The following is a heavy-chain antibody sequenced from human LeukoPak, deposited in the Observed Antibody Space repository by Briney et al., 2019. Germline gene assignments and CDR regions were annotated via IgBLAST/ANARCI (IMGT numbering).Heavy chain of an antibody. CDR1: GFTFSRYA. CDR3: ASTFPYCGDGSCAL. D-gene: IGHD2-15*01. V-gene: IGHV3-23*01. Sequence: GGSLRLSCAASGFTFSRYAMSWVRQAPGKGLEWVSAISGSGGSTYYADSVKGRFTISRDNAKTSLYLQLDILRADDTAVYYCASTFPYCGDGSCALGGQGTRVIVSS. J-gene: IGHJ1*01. CDR2: ISGSGGST.